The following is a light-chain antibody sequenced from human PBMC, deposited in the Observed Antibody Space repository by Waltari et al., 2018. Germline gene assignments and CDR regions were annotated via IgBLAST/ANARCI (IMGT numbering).Light chain of an antibody. CDR3: QKRDNWPPIFT. Sequence: EMMLTQSRGTLSLSPGESATLSCRASQRIARDVARYQQKPGQAPRLLVYDTFKRAPGVPDRFSGSGSGTDFSLTISDLEPEDFAVYYCQKRDNWPPIFTFGPGPKVDV. V-gene: IGKV3-11*01. CDR2: DTF. CDR1: QRIARD. J-gene: IGKJ3*01.